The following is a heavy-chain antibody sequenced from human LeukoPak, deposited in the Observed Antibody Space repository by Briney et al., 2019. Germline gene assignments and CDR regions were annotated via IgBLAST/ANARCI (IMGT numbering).Heavy chain of an antibody. D-gene: IGHD4-17*01. CDR3: AKTTVTSEEYFYYYMDV. CDR1: GYTFTIYG. J-gene: IGHJ6*03. CDR2: IITYNGNT. V-gene: IGHV1-18*01. Sequence: GSSVRVSCTTSGYTFTIYGLSGVRQAPGQGVGWVGWIITYNGNTYYSQKLQARVTMTTDTSTSTAYMELRSLRSDDTAVYYCAKTTVTSEEYFYYYMDVWGKGTTVTVSS.